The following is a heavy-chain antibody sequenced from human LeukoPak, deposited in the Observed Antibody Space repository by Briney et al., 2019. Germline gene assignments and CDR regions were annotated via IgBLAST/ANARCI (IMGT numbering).Heavy chain of an antibody. Sequence: SETLSLTCTVSGGSISSSSYYWGWIRQPPGKGLEWIGSIYYSGSTYYNPSLESRVTISVDTSKNQFSLKLSSVTAADTAVYYCARSDIVVVPAAIPRAFDIWGQGTMVTVSS. D-gene: IGHD2-2*01. J-gene: IGHJ3*02. V-gene: IGHV4-39*01. CDR2: IYYSGST. CDR3: ARSDIVVVPAAIPRAFDI. CDR1: GGSISSSSYY.